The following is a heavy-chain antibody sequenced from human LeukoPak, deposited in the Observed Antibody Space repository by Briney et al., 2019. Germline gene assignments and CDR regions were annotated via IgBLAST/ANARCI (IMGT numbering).Heavy chain of an antibody. CDR2: INHSGST. D-gene: IGHD3-10*01. CDR1: GGSFSGYY. CDR3: ARENKGWFGESAWSFDY. V-gene: IGHV4-34*01. Sequence: SETLSLTCAVYGGSFSGYYWSWIRQPPGKGLEWIGEINHSGSTNYNPSLKSRVTISVDTSKNQFSLQLNSVTPEDTAVYYCARENKGWFGESAWSFDYWGQGTLVTVSS. J-gene: IGHJ4*02.